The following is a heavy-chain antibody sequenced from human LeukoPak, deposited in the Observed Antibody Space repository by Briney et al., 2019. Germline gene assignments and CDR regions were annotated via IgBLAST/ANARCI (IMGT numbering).Heavy chain of an antibody. D-gene: IGHD4-17*01. CDR2: ITTYNGNT. CDR1: GYTFTSFG. CDR3: ARVPIYGNENVRAWLDP. V-gene: IGHV1-18*01. J-gene: IGHJ5*02. Sequence: ASLKVSCKASGYTFTSFGFSWLRQAPGQGLEWVGLITTYNGNTYYAQTLQVRIALKRDSSWGTAYLDMRSLASVHPVGYYCARVPIYGNENVRAWLDPWGEGSLVTVSS.